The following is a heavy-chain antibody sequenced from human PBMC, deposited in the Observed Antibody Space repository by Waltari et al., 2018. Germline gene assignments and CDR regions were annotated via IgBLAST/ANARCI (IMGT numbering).Heavy chain of an antibody. Sequence: QVQLQESGPGLVKPSETLSLTCTVSGGSISSHYWSWIRPPPGKGLEWIGYIYYSGSTNYNPSLKSRVTISVDTSKNQFSLKLSSVTAADTAVYYCARDPAAAAAFDAFDIWGQGTMVTVSS. CDR3: ARDPAAAAAFDAFDI. D-gene: IGHD6-13*01. CDR2: IYYSGST. CDR1: GGSISSHY. V-gene: IGHV4-59*11. J-gene: IGHJ3*02.